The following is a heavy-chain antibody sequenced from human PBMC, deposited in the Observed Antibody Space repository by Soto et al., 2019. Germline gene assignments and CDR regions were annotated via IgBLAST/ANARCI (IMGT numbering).Heavy chain of an antibody. V-gene: IGHV1-18*01. CDR1: GGTLSSYA. D-gene: IGHD3-22*01. CDR2: ISVYSGNT. J-gene: IGHJ4*02. CDR3: ARDRTPYYYESSGYPYY. Sequence: ASATFSFKASGGTLSSYAISWVRQAPRQGLEWMGWISVYSGNTKYVQNVQGRVTMTTDASTSTAYMEPGSLRSDDTAVYSCARDRTPYYYESSGYPYYWGQGTLVSVSS.